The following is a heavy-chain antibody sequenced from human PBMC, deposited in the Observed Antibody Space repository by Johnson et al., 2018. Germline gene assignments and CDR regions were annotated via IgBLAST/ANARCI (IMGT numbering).Heavy chain of an antibody. D-gene: IGHD1-26*01. CDR1: GFTFSTYS. CDR2: ISSSSRII. Sequence: VQLVQSGGGLVQPGGTLRLSCTASGFTFSTYSMNWVRQAPGKGLEWVSYISSSSRIIYYADSVKGRFTISRDNDKNTLYLQINSLRAEDTAVYYGASGAPGQYYYYPHMDFWGKGTTVTVSS. V-gene: IGHV3-48*04. CDR3: ASGAPGQYYYYPHMDF. J-gene: IGHJ6*03.